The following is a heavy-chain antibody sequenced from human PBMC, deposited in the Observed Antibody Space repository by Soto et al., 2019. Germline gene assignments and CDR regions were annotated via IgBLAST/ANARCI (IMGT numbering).Heavy chain of an antibody. CDR2: IYFSGST. D-gene: IGHD2-21*01. J-gene: IGHJ6*02. Sequence: QVQLQESGPGLVKPSQTLSLTCTVSGGSISGGTYYWSWIRQPPGQGLEWIGYIYFSGSTYYNPSLKSRVIISVDTSKIQFYLRLSSVTAADTAVYYCARGDWHTHMDVWGQGTTVTVSS. CDR3: ARGDWHTHMDV. CDR1: GGSISGGTYY. V-gene: IGHV4-31*03.